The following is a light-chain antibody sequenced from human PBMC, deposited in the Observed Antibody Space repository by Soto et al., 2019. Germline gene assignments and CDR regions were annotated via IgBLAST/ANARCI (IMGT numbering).Light chain of an antibody. J-gene: IGKJ1*01. V-gene: IGKV3-20*01. Sequence: EIVLTQSPGTLSLSPGERATLSCRASQSVSSAYLAWYQHKPGQPPTLLIYAASSRVTGIPDRFSGSGSGTDFTLNISGLEPEDFAVYYCQQYGSSSTWTFGQGTKVEIK. CDR2: AAS. CDR1: QSVSSAY. CDR3: QQYGSSSTWT.